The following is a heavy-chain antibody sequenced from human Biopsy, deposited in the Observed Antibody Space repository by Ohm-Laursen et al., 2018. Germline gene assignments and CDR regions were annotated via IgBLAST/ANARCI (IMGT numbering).Heavy chain of an antibody. V-gene: IGHV4-59*01. D-gene: IGHD5-24*01. Sequence: TLSLTCTVSGGPLNSYYWSWIRQPPGKRLEWIGYIYYSGIAANYNPSLKGRVTISVDTSKHQFSLRLTSATAADTAVYYCARGGFGLDGYNSPWGRGTLVIASS. CDR3: ARGGFGLDGYNSP. CDR2: IYYSGIA. CDR1: GGPLNSYY. J-gene: IGHJ5*02.